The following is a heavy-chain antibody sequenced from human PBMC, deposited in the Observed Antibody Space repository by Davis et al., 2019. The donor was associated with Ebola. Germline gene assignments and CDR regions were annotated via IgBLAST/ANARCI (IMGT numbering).Heavy chain of an antibody. CDR2: ISDSGGST. Sequence: GESLKISCAASGFIFSSYAMSWVRQAPGRGLAWVSTISDSGGSTFYADSVKGRFTISRDNSKNTLYLQMNSLRAEDTAVYYCAKDRYFDWLWDYWGQGTLVTVSS. CDR3: AKDRYFDWLWDY. CDR1: GFIFSSYA. D-gene: IGHD3-9*01. V-gene: IGHV3-23*01. J-gene: IGHJ4*02.